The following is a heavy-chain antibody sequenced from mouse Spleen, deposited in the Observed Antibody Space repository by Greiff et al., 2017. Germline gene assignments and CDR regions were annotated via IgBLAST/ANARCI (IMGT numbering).Heavy chain of an antibody. J-gene: IGHJ4*01. Sequence: EVHLVESGGGLVKPGGSLKLSCAASGFTFSSYAMSWVRQTPEKRLEWVATISSGGSYTYYPDSVKGRFTMSRDNTKNTLYLQMSSLRSEDTAMYYCARRAPTTVVDSYAMDYWGQGTSVTVSS. CDR2: ISSGGSYT. CDR1: GFTFSSYA. V-gene: IGHV5-9-3*01. CDR3: ARRAPTTVVDSYAMDY. D-gene: IGHD1-1*01.